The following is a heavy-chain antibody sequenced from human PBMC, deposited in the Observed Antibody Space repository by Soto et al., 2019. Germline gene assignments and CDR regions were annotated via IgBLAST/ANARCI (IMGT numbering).Heavy chain of an antibody. CDR1: GGSISSGDYY. CDR2: IYYSGSI. CDR3: GTMPIVVEPAPMDV. D-gene: IGHD2-2*01. J-gene: IGHJ6*02. Sequence: PSETLSLTCTVSGGSISSGDYYWSWIRQPPGKGLEWIGYIYYSGSISYNASLKSRTSISADPSNNQFSLKLHSLTAADTAVYFCGTMPIVVEPAPMDVWGPGTSVTVSS. V-gene: IGHV4-30-4*01.